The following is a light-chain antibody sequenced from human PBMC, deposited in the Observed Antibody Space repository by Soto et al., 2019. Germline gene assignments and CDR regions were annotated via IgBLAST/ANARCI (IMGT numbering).Light chain of an antibody. CDR3: QQYGISPLT. CDR1: QSVRSNY. V-gene: IGKV3-20*01. CDR2: DAS. Sequence: EIVLTQSPDTLSLSPGERSTLSCRASQSVRSNYLAWYQQKPGQAPRFLIYDASSRATGIPDRFSGSGSGTDFTLTISRLEPEDFAVYYCQQYGISPLTFGGGTKVDIK. J-gene: IGKJ4*01.